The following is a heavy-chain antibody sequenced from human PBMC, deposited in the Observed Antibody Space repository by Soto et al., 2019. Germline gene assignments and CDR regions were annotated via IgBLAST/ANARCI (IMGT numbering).Heavy chain of an antibody. D-gene: IGHD1-1*01. Sequence: QVHLVQSGAEVKKPGASVKVSCKGSGYTFTSYGITWVRQAPGQGLEWMGWISAHNGNTNYAQKLQGRVTVTRDTSTSTAYMELRSLRSDDAAVYYCARWRYGDYWGQGALVTGSS. CDR3: ARWRYGDY. J-gene: IGHJ4*02. CDR2: ISAHNGNT. V-gene: IGHV1-18*01. CDR1: GYTFTSYG.